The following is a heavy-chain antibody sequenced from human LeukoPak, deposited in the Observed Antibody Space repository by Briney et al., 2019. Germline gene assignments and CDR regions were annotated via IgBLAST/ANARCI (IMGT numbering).Heavy chain of an antibody. CDR2: INGDGRNI. J-gene: IGHJ4*02. Sequence: PGGSLRLSCVASGFTFSSYWMHWVRQAPRKGLVWVSRINGDGRNINYADSVRGRFTISRDNAKNTLYLQMNTLRVEDTAVYYCASFVWDIVVVRGASVDYWGQGTLVTVSS. V-gene: IGHV3-74*01. D-gene: IGHD2-2*01. CDR1: GFTFSSYW. CDR3: ASFVWDIVVVRGASVDY.